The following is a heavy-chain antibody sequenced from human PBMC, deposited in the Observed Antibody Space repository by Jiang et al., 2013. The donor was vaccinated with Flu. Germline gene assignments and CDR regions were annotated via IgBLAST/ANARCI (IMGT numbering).Heavy chain of an antibody. V-gene: IGHV4-59*01. D-gene: IGHD3-16*02. CDR3: ARDRYTGWFDP. J-gene: IGHJ5*02. CDR1: GGSLRSNY. CDR2: IDHSGNI. Sequence: KPSETLSLTCSVSGGSLRSNYWSWIRQSSGKGLEWIGCIDHSGNIYYNPSLKSRVSISIDTSKNQFSLTLNSLTAADTAVYYCARDRYTGWFDPWGQGTLVTVSS.